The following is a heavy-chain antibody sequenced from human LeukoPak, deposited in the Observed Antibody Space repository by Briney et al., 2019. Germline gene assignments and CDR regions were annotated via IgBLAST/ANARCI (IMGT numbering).Heavy chain of an antibody. CDR3: ARNYDFWSGYFDY. D-gene: IGHD3-3*01. J-gene: IGHJ4*02. V-gene: IGHV4-59*01. CDR1: GGSFSGYY. CDR2: IYYSGST. Sequence: KPSETLSLTCAVYGGSFSGYYWSWIRQPPGKGLEWIGYIYYSGSTNYNPSLKSRVTISVDTSKNQFSLKLSSVTAADTAVYYCARNYDFWSGYFDYWGQGTLVTVSS.